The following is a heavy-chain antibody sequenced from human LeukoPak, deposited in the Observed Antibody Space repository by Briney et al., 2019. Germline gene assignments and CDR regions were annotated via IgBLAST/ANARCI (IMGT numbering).Heavy chain of an antibody. CDR3: ARRSDYYDSSAYYY. D-gene: IGHD3-22*01. CDR2: MNPNSGNT. V-gene: IGHV1-8*03. Sequence: GASVKVSCKASGYTFTNYDINWVRQATGQGLEWMGWMNPNSGNTGYAQKFQGRVTITRDTSIGTAYMELSSLRSDDTAVYYCARRSDYYDSSAYYYWSQGTLVTVSS. CDR1: GYTFTNYD. J-gene: IGHJ4*02.